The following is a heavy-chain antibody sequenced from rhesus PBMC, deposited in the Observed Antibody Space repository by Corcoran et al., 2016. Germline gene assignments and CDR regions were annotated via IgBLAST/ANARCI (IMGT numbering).Heavy chain of an antibody. CDR1: GVSIRSNY. J-gene: IGHJ2*01. CDR2: ISGSDGRS. CDR3: ASSVYTGRYFAI. Sequence: QLQLQESGPGLVKPSETLSLTCAVSGVSIRSNYWSWIRQPPGKGLEWIGRISGSDGRSEYTPSLKRRVTIATDTSKKQVSLKLSSVTAADTVVYYCASSVYTGRYFAIGGPGTPVTISS. V-gene: IGHV4-173*01. D-gene: IGHD5-24*01.